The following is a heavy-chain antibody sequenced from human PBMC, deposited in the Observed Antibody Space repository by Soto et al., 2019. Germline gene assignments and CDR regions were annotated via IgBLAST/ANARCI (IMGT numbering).Heavy chain of an antibody. J-gene: IGHJ5*02. Sequence: QVQLVQSGAEVKKPGSSVKVSCKASGGTFSSYTISWVRQAPGQGLEWMGRIIPILGIANYAQKFQGRVTITADKSTSTAYMELSSLRSEDTAVYYCARDLGGMPGGWFDPWGQGTLVTVSS. D-gene: IGHD1-26*01. CDR1: GGTFSSYT. CDR2: IIPILGIA. V-gene: IGHV1-69*08. CDR3: ARDLGGMPGGWFDP.